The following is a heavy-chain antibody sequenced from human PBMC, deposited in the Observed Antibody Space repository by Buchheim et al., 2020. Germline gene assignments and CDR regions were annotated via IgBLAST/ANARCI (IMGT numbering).Heavy chain of an antibody. CDR2: INSDGSST. J-gene: IGHJ4*02. D-gene: IGHD3-3*01. Sequence: EVQLVESGGGLVQPGGSLRLSCAASGFTFSSYWMHWVRQAPGKGLVWVSRINSDGSSTSYADSVKGRFTISRDNAKNTLYLQMNSLRAEDTAVYYCARVSLDPRGRANIRFLEWLPFDYWGQGTL. CDR1: GFTFSSYW. V-gene: IGHV3-74*01. CDR3: ARVSLDPRGRANIRFLEWLPFDY.